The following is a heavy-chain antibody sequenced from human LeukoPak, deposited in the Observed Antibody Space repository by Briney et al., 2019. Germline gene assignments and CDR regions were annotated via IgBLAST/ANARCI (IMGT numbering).Heavy chain of an antibody. CDR3: AREGDYWGSGRYERKAEYHMDV. J-gene: IGHJ6*03. V-gene: IGHV1-46*01. D-gene: IGHD3-10*01. CDR2: ISPSTGGT. CDR1: GYTFRNYY. Sequence: GASVKVSCKGSGYTFRNYYIHWVRQAPGQGLEWMGVISPSTGGTTYAQRFQGRVTLTRDMSTTTVYMELRGLRSEDTAVFYCAREGDYWGSGRYERKAEYHMDVWGGGTTVTVSS.